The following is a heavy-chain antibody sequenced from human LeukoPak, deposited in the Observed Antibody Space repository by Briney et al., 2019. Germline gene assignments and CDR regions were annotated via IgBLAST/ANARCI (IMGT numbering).Heavy chain of an antibody. J-gene: IGHJ4*02. CDR3: ARGQYYYGSGSYYTTPYYFDY. CDR1: GGSFSGYY. V-gene: IGHV4-34*01. Sequence: SSETLSLTCAVYGGSFSGYYWSWIRQPPGKGLEWIGEINHSGSTNYNPSLKSRVTISVDASKNQFSLKLSSVTAADTAVYYCARGQYYYGSGSYYTTPYYFDYWGQGTLVTVSS. CDR2: INHSGST. D-gene: IGHD3-10*01.